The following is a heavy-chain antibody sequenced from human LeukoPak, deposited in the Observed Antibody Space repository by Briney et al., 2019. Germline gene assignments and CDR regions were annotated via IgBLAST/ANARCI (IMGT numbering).Heavy chain of an antibody. V-gene: IGHV1-24*01. Sequence: ASVKVSCKVSGYTLTELSMHWVRQAPGKGLEWMGGFDPEDGETIYAQKFQGRVTMTEDTSTDTAYMELGRLRSDDTAVYYCARVSVITQYNGSSDYFASWGQGTLLTVSS. CDR3: ARVSVITQYNGSSDYFAS. D-gene: IGHD1-26*01. J-gene: IGHJ4*02. CDR1: GYTLTELS. CDR2: FDPEDGET.